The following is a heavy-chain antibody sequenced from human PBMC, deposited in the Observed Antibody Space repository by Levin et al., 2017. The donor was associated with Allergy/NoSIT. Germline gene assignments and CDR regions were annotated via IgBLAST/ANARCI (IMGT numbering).Heavy chain of an antibody. Sequence: HSQTLSLTCSVSGGSISGYYWSWIRQPPGKGLEWIGYVYNSGSSIYNPSLMSRVTLSVDTSKNQFSLNLISVTAADTAVYYCARSGEINSWSQNYYYYGLDVWGRGTTVTVSS. CDR2: VYNSGSS. CDR1: GGSISGYY. CDR3: ARSGEINSWSQNYYYYGLDV. J-gene: IGHJ6*02. V-gene: IGHV4-59*01. D-gene: IGHD6-13*01.